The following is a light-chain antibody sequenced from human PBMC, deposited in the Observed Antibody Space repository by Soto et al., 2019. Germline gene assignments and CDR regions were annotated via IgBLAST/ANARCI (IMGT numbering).Light chain of an antibody. V-gene: IGKV4-1*01. CDR3: QQSYNTHHT. CDR2: WAS. CDR1: QSVLYSSNKKNY. J-gene: IGKJ1*01. Sequence: DIVMTQSPDSLAVSLGERATINCKSSQSVLYSSNKKNYLAWYQQKSGQSPKVLIYWASTRESGVPDRFSGSRSGKYYTLAITSRRAVHAAVYYCQQSYNTHHTFGQGTKVQIK.